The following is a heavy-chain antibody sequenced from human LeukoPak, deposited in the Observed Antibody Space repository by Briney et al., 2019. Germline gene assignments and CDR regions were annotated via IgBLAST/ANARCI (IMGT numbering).Heavy chain of an antibody. V-gene: IGHV3-74*01. D-gene: IGHD2-21*01. J-gene: IGHJ4*02. CDR1: GFSFSTYW. CDR2: INSDGSST. CDR3: ARGIVVVSYFDY. Sequence: PGGSLRLSCAASGFSFSTYWMHWVRQVPGKGLVWVSRINSDGSSTSYADSVKGRFTISRDNAKTTLYLQMNSLRAEDTAVYYCARGIVVVSYFDYWGQGTLVTVSS.